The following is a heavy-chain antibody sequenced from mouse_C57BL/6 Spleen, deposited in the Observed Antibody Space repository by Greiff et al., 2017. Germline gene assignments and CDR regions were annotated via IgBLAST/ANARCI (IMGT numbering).Heavy chain of an antibody. Sequence: EVKLVESGGGLVKPGGSLKLSCAASGFTFSSYAMSWVRQTPEKRLEWVATISDGGSYTYYPDNVKGRFTISRDNAKNNLYLQMSHLRSEDTAMYYGARVRYDGYAYWGQGTLVTVS. J-gene: IGHJ3*01. CDR3: ARVRYDGYAY. D-gene: IGHD2-12*01. CDR1: GFTFSSYA. V-gene: IGHV5-4*03. CDR2: ISDGGSYT.